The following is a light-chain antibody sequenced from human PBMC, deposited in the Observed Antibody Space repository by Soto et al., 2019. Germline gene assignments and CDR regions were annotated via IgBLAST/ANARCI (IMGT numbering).Light chain of an antibody. Sequence: DIQMTQSPSSLSASVGDRVTITCQASQDISNYLNWYQQKPGKAPKLLIYDASNLETGVPSRFSGSGSGTDFTFTISSLQPEDIATYYCQQYDNLPGGSPFGPGTKVDIK. J-gene: IGKJ3*01. CDR2: DAS. CDR3: QQYDNLPGGSP. V-gene: IGKV1-33*01. CDR1: QDISNY.